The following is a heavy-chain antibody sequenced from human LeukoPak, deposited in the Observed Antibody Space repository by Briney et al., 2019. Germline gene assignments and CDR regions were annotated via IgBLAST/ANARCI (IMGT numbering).Heavy chain of an antibody. CDR3: ARGGDILTVLDY. D-gene: IGHD3-9*01. CDR1: GGSFSGYY. CDR2: INHSGST. V-gene: IGHV4-34*01. Sequence: SETLSLTCAVYGGSFSGYYWSWIRQPPGKGLEWIGEINHSGSTNYNPSLKSRVTISVDTSKNQSSLKLSSVTAADTAVYYCARGGDILTVLDYWGQGTLVTVSS. J-gene: IGHJ4*02.